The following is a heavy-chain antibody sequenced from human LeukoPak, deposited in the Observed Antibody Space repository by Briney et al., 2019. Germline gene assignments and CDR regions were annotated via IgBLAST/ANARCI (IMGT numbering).Heavy chain of an antibody. J-gene: IGHJ6*02. Sequence: GGSLRLSCAASGFTFNNCAMTWVRQAPGKGLEWVSAVSGRGDATYYADSVKGRFTISRDDSKNTLYLQMNSLRAEDTAVYHCAKAPPAATNYYYGMDVWGQGATVTVSS. CDR2: VSGRGDAT. V-gene: IGHV3-23*01. CDR3: AKAPPAATNYYYGMDV. D-gene: IGHD2-15*01. CDR1: GFTFNNCA.